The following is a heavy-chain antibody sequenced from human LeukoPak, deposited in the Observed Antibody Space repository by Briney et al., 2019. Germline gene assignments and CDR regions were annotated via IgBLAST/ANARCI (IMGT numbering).Heavy chain of an antibody. CDR3: ARDTDTVTTILDY. V-gene: IGHV3-74*01. CDR1: GFPFSSYW. J-gene: IGHJ4*02. Sequence: GGSLRLSCVASGFPFSSYWMHWVRQAPGKGLVWVSRINSDGSSTSYADSVKGRFTISRDNAKNTLYLQMNSLRAEDTAVYYCARDTDTVTTILDYWGQGTLVTVSS. CDR2: INSDGSST. D-gene: IGHD4-17*01.